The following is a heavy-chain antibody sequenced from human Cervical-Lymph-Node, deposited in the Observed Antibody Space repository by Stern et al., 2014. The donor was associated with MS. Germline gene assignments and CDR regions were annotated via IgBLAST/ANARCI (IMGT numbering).Heavy chain of an antibody. J-gene: IGHJ6*02. V-gene: IGHV4-30-2*01. Sequence: VQLVESGSGLVKPSQTLSLTCAVSGGSISSGGYSWSWIRQPPGKGLEWIGYIYHSGSTHYNPSLKSRVTLSVHRAMTQFSLKLSSVTAADTAVYYCAREGHYYYGMDVWGQGTTVTVS. CDR2: IYHSGST. CDR1: GGSISSGGYS. CDR3: AREGHYYYGMDV.